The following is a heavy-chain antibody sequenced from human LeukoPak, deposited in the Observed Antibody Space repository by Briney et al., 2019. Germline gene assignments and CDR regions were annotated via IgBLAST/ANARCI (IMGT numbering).Heavy chain of an antibody. V-gene: IGHV1-3*01. CDR1: VYTFSSYS. D-gene: IGHD2-15*01. CDR2: INAGNGNT. Sequence: VASVKVSCKACVYTFSSYSIYCVRQAPGQRLEWVGCINAGNGNTKYSQKFQGRVTITRDTSGSTAYMEMSRLRSEDTAVYYCARDRWMVARGYFDYWGQGTLVTVSS. J-gene: IGHJ4*02. CDR3: ARDRWMVARGYFDY.